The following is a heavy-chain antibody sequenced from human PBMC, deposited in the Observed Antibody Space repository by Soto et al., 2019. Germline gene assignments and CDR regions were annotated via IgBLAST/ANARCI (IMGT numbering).Heavy chain of an antibody. CDR3: ARVETHYDYIWGSYRNDAFDI. D-gene: IGHD3-16*02. V-gene: IGHV1-69*02. CDR2: IIPILGIA. CDR1: GGTFSSYT. J-gene: IGHJ3*02. Sequence: QVQLVQSGAEVKKPGSSVKVSCKASGGTFSSYTISWVQQAPGQGLEWMGRIIPILGIANYAQKFQGRVTITADKSTSTAYMELSSLRSEDTAVYYCARVETHYDYIWGSYRNDAFDIWGQGTMVTVSS.